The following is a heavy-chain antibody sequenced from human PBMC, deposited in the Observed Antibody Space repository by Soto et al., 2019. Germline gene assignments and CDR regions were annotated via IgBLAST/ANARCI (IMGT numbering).Heavy chain of an antibody. CDR1: GGSISSYY. D-gene: IGHD2-8*02. CDR3: ARDKITGLFDY. J-gene: IGHJ4*02. V-gene: IGHV4-59*12. Sequence: SETLSLTCTVSGGSISSYYWSWIRQPPGKGLEWIGYIYNSGSTNYNPSLKSRVTISVDTSKNQFSLKLTSVTAADTAVYYCARDKITGLFDYWGQGTLVTVSS. CDR2: IYNSGST.